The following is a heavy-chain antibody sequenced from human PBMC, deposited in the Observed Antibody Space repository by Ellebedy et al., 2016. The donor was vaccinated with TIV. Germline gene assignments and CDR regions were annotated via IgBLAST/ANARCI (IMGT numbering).Heavy chain of an antibody. CDR3: ARSYKRTARDAFDI. V-gene: IGHV4-59*01. CDR1: GDSISSYY. Sequence: MPSETLSLTCTVSGDSISSYYWSWIRQLPGKGLEWIGHIYYSGGAKYNPSLKSRFTISVDTSMNQFSLKLSSVTAADTAVYYCARSYKRTARDAFDIWGQGTMVTVSS. CDR2: IYYSGGA. J-gene: IGHJ3*02. D-gene: IGHD1-14*01.